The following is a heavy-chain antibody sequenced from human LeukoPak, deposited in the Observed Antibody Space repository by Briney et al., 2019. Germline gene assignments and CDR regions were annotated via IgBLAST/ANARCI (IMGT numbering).Heavy chain of an antibody. CDR2: ISGDGRST. CDR3: AAFYYDPAY. D-gene: IGHD3-22*01. Sequence: GGSLRLSCAASGFTFRTYWMHWVRQAPGKGLIWVSRISGDGRSTSYADSVKGRFTSSRDNAKNTLYLQMHSLRAEDTAVYYCAAFYYDPAYWGQGTLVTVSS. J-gene: IGHJ4*02. CDR1: GFTFRTYW. V-gene: IGHV3-74*01.